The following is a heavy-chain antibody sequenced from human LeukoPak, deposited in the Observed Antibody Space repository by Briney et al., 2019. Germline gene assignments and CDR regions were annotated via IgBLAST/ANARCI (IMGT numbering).Heavy chain of an antibody. CDR3: ARGTELDY. J-gene: IGHJ4*02. CDR2: IGTSSTYT. Sequence: GGSLRLSCVASGFTFGDYYMSWIRQAPGKGLEWVSYIGTSSTYTNNADSVKGRFTISRDNSKNTLYLQMGSLRAEDMAVYYCARGTELDYWGQGTLVTVSS. CDR1: GFTFGDYY. D-gene: IGHD1-1*01. V-gene: IGHV3-11*06.